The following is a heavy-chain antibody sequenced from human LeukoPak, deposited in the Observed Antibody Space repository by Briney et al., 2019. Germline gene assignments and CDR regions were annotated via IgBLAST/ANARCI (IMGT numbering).Heavy chain of an antibody. CDR3: ARLGSDYYDSSGYYEINAFDI. J-gene: IGHJ3*02. CDR2: ISGSGGNT. D-gene: IGHD3-22*01. Sequence: GGSLRLSCAASGFTFSSYAMSWVRQAPGKGLEWVSAISGSGGNTYYADSVKGRFTISRDNAKNSLYLQMNSLRAEDTAVYYCARLGSDYYDSSGYYEINAFDIWGQGTMVTVSS. CDR1: GFTFSSYA. V-gene: IGHV3-23*01.